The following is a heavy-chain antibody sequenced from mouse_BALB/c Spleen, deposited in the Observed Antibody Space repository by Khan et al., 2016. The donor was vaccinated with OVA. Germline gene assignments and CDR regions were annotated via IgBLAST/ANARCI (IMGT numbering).Heavy chain of an antibody. CDR2: IWGDGNT. CDR3: AKFYYGSVSNWYFDV. Sequence: QVQLKESGPGLVAPSQSLSITCTVSGFSLTSYGVSWVRQPSGKGLEWLGIIWGDGNTNYHSALISRLSISKDNSKSQVFLKLNSLPTDDTATYYCAKFYYGSVSNWYFDVWGAGTTVTVSS. V-gene: IGHV2-3*01. D-gene: IGHD1-1*01. CDR1: GFSLTSYG. J-gene: IGHJ1*01.